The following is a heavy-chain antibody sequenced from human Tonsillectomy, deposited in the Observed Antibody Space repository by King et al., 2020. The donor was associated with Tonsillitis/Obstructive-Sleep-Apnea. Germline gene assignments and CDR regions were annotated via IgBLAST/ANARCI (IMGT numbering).Heavy chain of an antibody. Sequence: VQLQQWGAGLLKPSETLSLTCAVYGGSFSGYYWSWIRQPPGKGLEWIGEINHSGSTNYNPSLKSRVTIAVETSKNQFSLKLSSVTAADTAVYYCARGPLMGSSADYYYYYMDVWGKGTTVTVSS. V-gene: IGHV4-34*01. J-gene: IGHJ6*03. CDR3: ARGPLMGSSADYYYYYMDV. D-gene: IGHD6-6*01. CDR1: GGSFSGYY. CDR2: INHSGST.